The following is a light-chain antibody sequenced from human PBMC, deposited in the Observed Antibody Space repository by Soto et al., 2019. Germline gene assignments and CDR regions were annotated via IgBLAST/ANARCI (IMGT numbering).Light chain of an antibody. CDR1: QSISNW. V-gene: IGKV1-5*01. J-gene: IGKJ1*01. CDR3: QQYDTYSGT. Sequence: DIQMTQSPSTLSASVGDTVSITCRASQSISNWLAWYQQKPGKAPQLLMYDGSSLESGVRPRFRGSASGNEFTLTISSLQPDDFATYSCQQYDTYSGTFGQGTKVVIK. CDR2: DGS.